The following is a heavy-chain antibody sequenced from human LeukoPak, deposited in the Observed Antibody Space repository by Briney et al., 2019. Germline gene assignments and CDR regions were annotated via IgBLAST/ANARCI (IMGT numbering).Heavy chain of an antibody. Sequence: GGSLRLSCAASGFTFSSYSMNWVRQAPGKGLEWVSYIGSSSSTIYYGDSVKGRFTISRDNAMNSLYLEMNSLRAEDTAVYYCARDKVGTGATHLDYWAQGTLVTVSS. CDR1: GFTFSSYS. CDR3: ARDKVGTGATHLDY. J-gene: IGHJ4*02. V-gene: IGHV3-48*04. CDR2: IGSSSSTI. D-gene: IGHD1-26*01.